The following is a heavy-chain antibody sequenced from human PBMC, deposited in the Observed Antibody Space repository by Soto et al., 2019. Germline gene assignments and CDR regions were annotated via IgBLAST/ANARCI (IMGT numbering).Heavy chain of an antibody. Sequence: LSLTCAISGDSVSSNSAAWNWIRQSPSRGLEWLGRTYYRSKWYNDYAVSVKSRITINPDTSKNQFSLQLNSVTPEDTAVYYCAHSSPDYYYYGMDVWGQGTTVTVSS. CDR3: AHSSPDYYYYGMDV. V-gene: IGHV6-1*01. J-gene: IGHJ6*02. CDR1: GDSVSSNSAA. D-gene: IGHD6-13*01. CDR2: TYYRSKWYN.